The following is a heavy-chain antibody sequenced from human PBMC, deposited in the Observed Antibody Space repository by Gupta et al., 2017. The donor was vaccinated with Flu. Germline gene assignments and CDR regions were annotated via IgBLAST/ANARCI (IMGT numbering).Heavy chain of an antibody. V-gene: IGHV3-53*01. CDR2: IYSGGST. J-gene: IGHJ6*03. Sequence: WVRQAPGKGLEWVSVIYSGGSTYYADSVKGRFTISRDNSKNTLYLQMNSLRAEDTAVYYCARVGIAAAGRGEGYYYYMDVWGKGTTVTVSS. D-gene: IGHD6-13*01. CDR3: ARVGIAAAGRGEGYYYYMDV.